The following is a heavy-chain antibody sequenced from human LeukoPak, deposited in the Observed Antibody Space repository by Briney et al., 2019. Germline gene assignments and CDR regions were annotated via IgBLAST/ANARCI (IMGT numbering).Heavy chain of an antibody. CDR3: AKYVTYYYDSSGYLNYYFDY. CDR1: GFTFSSYA. V-gene: IGHV3-23*01. Sequence: GGSLRLSCAASGFTFSSYAMSWVRQAPGKGLEWVSAISGRGGSTYYADSVKGRFTISRDNSKNTLYLQMNSLRAEDTAVYYCAKYVTYYYDSSGYLNYYFDYWGQGTLVTVSS. D-gene: IGHD3-22*01. CDR2: ISGRGGST. J-gene: IGHJ4*02.